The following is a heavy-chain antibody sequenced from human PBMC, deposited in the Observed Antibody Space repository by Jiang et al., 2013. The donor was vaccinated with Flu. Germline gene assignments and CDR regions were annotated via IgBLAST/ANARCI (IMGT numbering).Heavy chain of an antibody. CDR1: DYSISSDHY. V-gene: IGHV4-38-2*02. CDR2: IYHSGTT. Sequence: LLKPSETLSLTCSVSDYSISSDHYWGWIRQPPGKGLEWIGSIYHSGTTYYNPSLKSRVTISVDTSKNQFSLKLNSVTAADTAIYYCARNGPYNYGLNSIDYWGQGTLVTVSS. J-gene: IGHJ4*02. D-gene: IGHD5-18*01. CDR3: ARNGPYNYGLNSIDY.